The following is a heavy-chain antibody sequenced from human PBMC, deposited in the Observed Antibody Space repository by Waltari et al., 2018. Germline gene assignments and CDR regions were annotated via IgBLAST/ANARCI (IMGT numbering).Heavy chain of an antibody. D-gene: IGHD1-26*01. CDR1: GGSISSSSYY. CDR3: ASLYRYSGSYYRFDP. J-gene: IGHJ5*02. V-gene: IGHV4-39*01. Sequence: QLQLQESGPGLVKPSETLSLTCTVSGGSISSSSYYWGWIRQPPGKGLEWIGSIYYSGSTYYNPSLKSRVTLSVDTSKNQFSLKLSSVTAADTAVYYCASLYRYSGSYYRFDPWGQGTLVTVSS. CDR2: IYYSGST.